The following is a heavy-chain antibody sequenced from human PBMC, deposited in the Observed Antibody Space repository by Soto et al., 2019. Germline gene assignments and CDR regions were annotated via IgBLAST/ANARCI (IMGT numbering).Heavy chain of an antibody. CDR1: GGSISSYY. CDR3: ARDQGESSGPLQH. J-gene: IGHJ1*01. D-gene: IGHD3-22*01. CDR2: IYDSGST. V-gene: IGHV4-59*01. Sequence: SETLSLTCTVSGGSISSYYWSWIRQPPGKGLEWIGYIYDSGSTNYNPSLKSRVTISVDTSKNQFSLKLSSVTAAHTAVYYCARDQGESSGPLQHWGQGTLVTVSS.